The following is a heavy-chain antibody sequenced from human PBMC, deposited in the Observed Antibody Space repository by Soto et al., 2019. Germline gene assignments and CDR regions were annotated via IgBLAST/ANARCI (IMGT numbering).Heavy chain of an antibody. CDR3: ARDLRPGTGGFGAVDI. V-gene: IGHV1-69*08. Sequence: QVQVVQSGAEVKKPGASVKVSCKASGGIFSSYSINWMRQAPGQGLEWMGRIIPLLSTSNYAQKFQGRVTMTADTSTGTAYMELSSLRSDDTAIYYCARDLRPGTGGFGAVDIWGQGTTVTVSS. J-gene: IGHJ3*02. CDR2: IIPLLSTS. D-gene: IGHD2-8*02. CDR1: GGIFSSYS.